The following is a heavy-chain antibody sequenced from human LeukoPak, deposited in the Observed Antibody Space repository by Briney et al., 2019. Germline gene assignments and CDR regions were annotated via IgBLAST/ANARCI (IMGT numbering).Heavy chain of an antibody. D-gene: IGHD3-3*01. CDR2: IRSKANSYAT. Sequence: GGSLRLSCAASGFTFSGSAMHWVRQASGKGLEWVGRIRSKANSYATAYAASVKGRFTISRDDSKNTAYLQMNSLKTEDTAVYYCTRHLERITIFGVVIPDAFDIWGLGTMVTVSS. J-gene: IGHJ3*02. CDR1: GFTFSGSA. CDR3: TRHLERITIFGVVIPDAFDI. V-gene: IGHV3-73*01.